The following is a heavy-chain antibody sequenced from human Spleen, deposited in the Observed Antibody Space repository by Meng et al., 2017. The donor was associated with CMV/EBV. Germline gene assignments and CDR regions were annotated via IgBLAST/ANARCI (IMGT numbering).Heavy chain of an antibody. D-gene: IGHD3-10*01. CDR3: ARDGSSTIRANYYYYGMDV. Sequence: GGSLRLPCAASGFTFGSYSMNWVRQAPGKGLEWVSSISSSSSYIYYADSVKGRFTISRDNAKNSLYLQMNSLRAEDTAVYYCARDGSSTIRANYYYYGMDVWGQGTTVTVSS. J-gene: IGHJ6*02. CDR2: ISSSSSYI. V-gene: IGHV3-21*01. CDR1: GFTFGSYS.